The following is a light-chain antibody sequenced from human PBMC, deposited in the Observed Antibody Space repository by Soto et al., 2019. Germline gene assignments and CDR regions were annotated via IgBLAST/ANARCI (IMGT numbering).Light chain of an antibody. CDR3: QHYAYSKWP. CDR1: QTGNNNY. Sequence: IVLTQSPGTLSLSPGERATLSCRASQTGNNNYLAWYQHKSGQAPRLLIYGVYTRASGIPDRFSGSGSGTEFTLTITRLEPEDSAVYFCQHYAYSKWPFGQGTKVDIX. V-gene: IGKV3-20*01. CDR2: GVY. J-gene: IGKJ1*01.